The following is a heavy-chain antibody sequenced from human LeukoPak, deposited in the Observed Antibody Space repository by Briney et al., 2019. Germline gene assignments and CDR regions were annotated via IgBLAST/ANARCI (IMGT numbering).Heavy chain of an antibody. CDR2: IYQSGIT. J-gene: IGHJ4*02. CDR3: ARDPRPRGGWFYFDY. CDR1: GDSISRGNY. D-gene: IGHD6-19*01. Sequence: SGTLSLTCGVSGDSISRGNYWNWVRQFPGKGLGWIGDIYQSGITNYNPSLKSRVTMSLDKSKNEFSLSLHSVTAADTAVYFCARDPRPRGGWFYFDYWGQGILVTVSS. V-gene: IGHV4-4*02.